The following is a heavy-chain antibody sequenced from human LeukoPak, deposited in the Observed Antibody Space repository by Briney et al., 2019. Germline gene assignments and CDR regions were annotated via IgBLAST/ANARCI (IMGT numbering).Heavy chain of an antibody. J-gene: IGHJ4*02. V-gene: IGHV1-69*13. CDR1: GGTFSSYA. CDR3: ARVFDTYYYDSSGYYPDY. Sequence: ASVKVSCKASGGTFSSYAISWVRQAPGQGLEWMGGIIPIFGTANYAQKFQGRVTITADESTSTAYMELRSLRSDDTAVYYCARVFDTYYYDSSGYYPDYWGQGTLVTVSS. D-gene: IGHD3-22*01. CDR2: IIPIFGTA.